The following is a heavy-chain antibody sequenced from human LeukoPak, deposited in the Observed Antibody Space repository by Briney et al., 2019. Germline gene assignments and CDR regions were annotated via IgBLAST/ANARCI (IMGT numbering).Heavy chain of an antibody. CDR2: INHSGST. Sequence: SETLSLTCAVYGGSFSGYYWSWIRQPPGKGLDWIGEINHSGSTNYNPSLKSRVTISVDTSKNQFSLKLSSVTAADTAVYYCRRNGDYVSWEVDAFDIWGQGTMVTVSS. CDR1: GGSFSGYY. V-gene: IGHV4-34*01. CDR3: RRNGDYVSWEVDAFDI. D-gene: IGHD4-17*01. J-gene: IGHJ3*02.